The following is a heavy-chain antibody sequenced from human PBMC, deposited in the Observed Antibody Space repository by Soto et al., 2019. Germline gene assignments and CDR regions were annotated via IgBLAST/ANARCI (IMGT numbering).Heavy chain of an antibody. V-gene: IGHV3-74*01. J-gene: IGHJ3*01. D-gene: IGHD6-13*01. CDR3: AREGLDTAGFFDV. Sequence: GGSLRLSCAASGFTISSYWMHWVRQAPGKGLEWVSRIEGDGSSTTSADSVKGRFTVSRDDARNTLYLQMSSLRADDTAIYYCAREGLDTAGFFDVWGQGTMVTVSS. CDR1: GFTISSYW. CDR2: IEGDGSST.